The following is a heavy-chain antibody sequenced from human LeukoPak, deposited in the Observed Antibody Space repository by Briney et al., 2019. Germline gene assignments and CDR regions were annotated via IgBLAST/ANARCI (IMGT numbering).Heavy chain of an antibody. J-gene: IGHJ4*02. CDR2: IYPGDSDT. Sequence: GESLKICCKGCGYSCTKYWIGWVRQMPGKGLEWMGIIYPGDSDTRYSPSFQGQVTISADKSISTAYLQWSSLKASDTAIYYCARGIAEAAVTKFDYWGQGTLVTVSS. V-gene: IGHV5-51*01. D-gene: IGHD6-13*01. CDR3: ARGIAEAAVTKFDY. CDR1: GYSCTKYW.